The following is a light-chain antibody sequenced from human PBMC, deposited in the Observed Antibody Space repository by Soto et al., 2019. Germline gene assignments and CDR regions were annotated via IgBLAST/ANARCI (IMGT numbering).Light chain of an antibody. CDR3: SSYSTSSALV. J-gene: IGLJ2*01. CDR1: SADIGAFNY. Sequence: QSALTQPASVSGSPGQSITISCAGTSADIGAFNYVSWYQHHPGKAPKLLIYDVSDRPSGVSTRFSASKSVNTASLTISGLQADDEADYYCSSYSTSSALVFGGGTQLTVL. CDR2: DVS. V-gene: IGLV2-14*03.